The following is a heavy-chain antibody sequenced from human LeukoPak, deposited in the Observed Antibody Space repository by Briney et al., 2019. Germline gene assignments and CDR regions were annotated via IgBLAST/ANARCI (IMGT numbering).Heavy chain of an antibody. CDR3: AIDRHYTMNI. J-gene: IGHJ6*02. V-gene: IGHV3-74*01. CDR2: ISSDGSVI. Sequence: GGSLRLSCAASAVPFTASWMHWVRQAPGKGLAWVSHISSDGSVIVYADSVKGRFTISRDNAKNTLYLQMNSLRADDTAVYYCAIDRHYTMNIWGQGTTVTVSS. D-gene: IGHD4-4*01. CDR1: AVPFTASW.